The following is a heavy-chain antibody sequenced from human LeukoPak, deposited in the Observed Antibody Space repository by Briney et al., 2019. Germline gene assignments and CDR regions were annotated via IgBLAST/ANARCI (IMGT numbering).Heavy chain of an antibody. CDR1: GGSISSGGYY. V-gene: IGHV4-31*03. Sequence: SETLSLTCTVSGGSISSGGYYWSWIRQHPGKGLEWIGHIYYSGSTYYNPSLKSRVTISVDTSKNQFSLKLSSVSAADTAVYYCARYSGYYYYYYGMDVWGQGTTVTVSS. J-gene: IGHJ6*02. CDR2: IYYSGST. D-gene: IGHD5-12*01. CDR3: ARYSGYYYYYYGMDV.